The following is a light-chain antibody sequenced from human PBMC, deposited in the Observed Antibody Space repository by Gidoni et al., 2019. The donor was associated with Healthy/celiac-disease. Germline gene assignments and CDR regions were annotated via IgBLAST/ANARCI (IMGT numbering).Light chain of an antibody. V-gene: IGKV1-5*03. CDR2: KAY. CDR3: KQYNSYSPVT. Sequence: DIQMTQSPSTLSASVGDRVTITCRASQSISSLLAWYQQHPGKAPKLLIYKAYSLESGVPSRFSGSGSGTEFTLIISSLQPDDFATYYCKQYNSYSPVTFGQGTKVEIK. J-gene: IGKJ1*01. CDR1: QSISSL.